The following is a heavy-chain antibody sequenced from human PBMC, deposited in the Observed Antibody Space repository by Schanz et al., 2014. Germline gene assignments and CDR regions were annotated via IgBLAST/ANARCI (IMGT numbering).Heavy chain of an antibody. CDR2: IGGDASRT. J-gene: IGHJ4*02. CDR1: GFTFSTYW. Sequence: EVQLVESGGGLVQPGGSLRLSCAASGFTFSTYWMSWVRQAPGKGPEWVSAIGGDASRTYYADSVKGRFTISRDNSKSTLYLQMNSLRADDTAVYYCARDPGGTKTHGLWGQGTLVTVSS. CDR3: ARDPGGTKTHGL. D-gene: IGHD2-15*01. V-gene: IGHV3-23*04.